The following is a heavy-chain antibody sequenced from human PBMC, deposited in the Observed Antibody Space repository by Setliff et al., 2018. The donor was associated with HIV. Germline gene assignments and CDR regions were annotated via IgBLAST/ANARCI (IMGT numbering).Heavy chain of an antibody. CDR3: ARAGNFGDWDGFDV. Sequence: SETLSLTCAVYGGSFTAYHWSWIRQPPGRGLEWIAEINHSGGTNHNPSLKSRITISVDTSKKQVSLKLTSVTAADTAIYYYARAGNFGDWDGFDVWGQGTMVTVSS. CDR2: INHSGGT. CDR1: GGSFTAYH. J-gene: IGHJ3*01. V-gene: IGHV4-34*01. D-gene: IGHD3-10*01.